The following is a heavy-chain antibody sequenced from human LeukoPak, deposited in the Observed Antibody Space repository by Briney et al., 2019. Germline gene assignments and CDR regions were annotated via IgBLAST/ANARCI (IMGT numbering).Heavy chain of an antibody. CDR2: IKQDGSEK. J-gene: IGHJ4*02. CDR3: AKDIHYFQSEY. D-gene: IGHD3-10*01. Sequence: GGSLRLSCAASGFTFSNHWMIWVRQAPGKGLEWVASIKQDGSEKQYVGSVRGRFTISRDNAKNVLDLQMNSLTAEDTAVYYCAKDIHYFQSEYWGQGTLVTVSS. CDR1: GFTFSNHW. V-gene: IGHV3-7*01.